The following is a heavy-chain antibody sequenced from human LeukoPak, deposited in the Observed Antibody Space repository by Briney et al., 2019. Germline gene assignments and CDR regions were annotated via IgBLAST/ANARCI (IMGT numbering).Heavy chain of an antibody. V-gene: IGHV1-2*02. Sequence: ASVKVSCKASGYTFTGYYMHWVRQAPGQGLEWMGWINPNSGGTNYAQKFQGRVTMTRDTSISTAYMELSRLRSDDTAVYYCAKDLRYFDWLLYQSPTRNQPGFDYWGQGTLVAVSS. CDR2: INPNSGGT. CDR1: GYTFTGYY. J-gene: IGHJ4*02. D-gene: IGHD3-9*01. CDR3: AKDLRYFDWLLYQSPTRNQPGFDY.